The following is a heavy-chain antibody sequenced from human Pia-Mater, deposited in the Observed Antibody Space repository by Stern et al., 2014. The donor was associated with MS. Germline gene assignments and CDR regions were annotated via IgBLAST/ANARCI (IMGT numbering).Heavy chain of an antibody. J-gene: IGHJ6*02. CDR2: IIPIFGTA. CDR3: ARDGRHTDNYGLDV. Sequence: QVQLVQSRAEVKKPGSSVKVSCKASGGTFNVYAINWLRQAPGQGLEWMGGIIPIFGTANYAQKFQGRVTITADESTRTSSMQLSSLRYDDTAVYYCARDGRHTDNYGLDVWGQGTTVTVSS. V-gene: IGHV1-69*01. D-gene: IGHD3-9*01. CDR1: GGTFNVYA.